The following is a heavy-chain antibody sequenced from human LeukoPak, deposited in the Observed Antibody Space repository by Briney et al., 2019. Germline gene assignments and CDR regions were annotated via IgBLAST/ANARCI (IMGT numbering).Heavy chain of an antibody. CDR1: GFTLSSYG. CDR3: ARDPDNPSGYSSGWHLDY. J-gene: IGHJ4*02. CDR2: IWYDGSNK. D-gene: IGHD6-19*01. Sequence: GGSLRLSCAASGFTLSSYGMHWVRQAPGKGLEWVAVIWYDGSNKYYADSVKGRFTISRDNSKNTLYLQMNSLRAEDTAVYYCARDPDNPSGYSSGWHLDYWGQGTLVTVSS. V-gene: IGHV3-33*01.